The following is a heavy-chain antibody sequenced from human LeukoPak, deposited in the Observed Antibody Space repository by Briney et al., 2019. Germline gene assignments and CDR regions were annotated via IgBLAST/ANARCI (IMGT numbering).Heavy chain of an antibody. Sequence: SETLSLTCAVYGGSFSGYYWSWIRQPPGKGLEWIGEINHSGSTNFNPSLKSRVTISVDTSKNQFSLKLSSVTATDTAVYYCGRVRAGSSSPSVRDAFDIWGQGTMVTVSS. CDR3: GRVRAGSSSPSVRDAFDI. CDR2: INHSGST. D-gene: IGHD6-6*01. V-gene: IGHV4-34*01. CDR1: GGSFSGYY. J-gene: IGHJ3*02.